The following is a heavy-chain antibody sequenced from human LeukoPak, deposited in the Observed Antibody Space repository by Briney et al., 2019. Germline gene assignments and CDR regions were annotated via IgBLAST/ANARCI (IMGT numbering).Heavy chain of an antibody. J-gene: IGHJ4*02. V-gene: IGHV3-23*01. CDR3: AKDFLGYYGSGSYYVQRFFDY. CDR1: GFTFSTFA. D-gene: IGHD3-10*01. CDR2: IFPSGGEI. Sequence: PGGSLRLSCAASGFTFSTFAMIWVRQPPGKGLEWVSSIFPSGGEIHYADSVRGRFTISRDNSKNTLYLQMNSLRAEDTAVYYCAKDFLGYYGSGSYYVQRFFDYWGQGTLVTVSS.